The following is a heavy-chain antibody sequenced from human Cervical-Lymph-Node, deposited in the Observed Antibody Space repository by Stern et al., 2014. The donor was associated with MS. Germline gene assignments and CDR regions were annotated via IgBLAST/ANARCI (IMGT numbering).Heavy chain of an antibody. Sequence: VQLVESGGGVVQPGRSLRLSCAAAGFTFRTYGMHWVRQAPGKGLEWVAVIWFDGTNILYADSVKGLFTISRDSSNNTLYLQMDTMRTEDTAVYYCAREAPVEPAASDAFDIWGRGTMVAVSS. D-gene: IGHD2-2*01. CDR1: GFTFRTYG. V-gene: IGHV3-33*01. CDR2: IWFDGTNI. J-gene: IGHJ3*02. CDR3: AREAPVEPAASDAFDI.